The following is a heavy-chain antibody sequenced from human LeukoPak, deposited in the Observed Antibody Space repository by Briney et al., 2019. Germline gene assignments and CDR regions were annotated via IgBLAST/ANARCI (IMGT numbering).Heavy chain of an antibody. Sequence: GGSLRLSCGASGFTFSTHAMAWVRQAPGKGLDWVSAISGDGDTTYCADSVKGRFTISRDNAKNTLYLQMNSLRAEDTAVYYCATNIVGPTLDYWGQGTLVTVSS. CDR3: ATNIVGPTLDY. CDR1: GFTFSTHA. D-gene: IGHD1-26*01. V-gene: IGHV3-23*01. CDR2: ISGDGDTT. J-gene: IGHJ4*02.